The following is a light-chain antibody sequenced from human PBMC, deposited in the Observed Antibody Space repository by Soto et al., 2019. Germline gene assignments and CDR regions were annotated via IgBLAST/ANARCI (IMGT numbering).Light chain of an antibody. CDR1: QSVSSSY. J-gene: IGKJ4*02. V-gene: IGKV3-20*01. CDR2: GAS. Sequence: EIVLTQSPGTLSLSPGERATLSCRASQSVSSSYLAWYQQKPGQAPRLLIYGASSRATGIPDRFGGSGSGTDFTLTISRLEPEDFAVYYCQQYGSSPGFGGGTKVDIK. CDR3: QQYGSSPG.